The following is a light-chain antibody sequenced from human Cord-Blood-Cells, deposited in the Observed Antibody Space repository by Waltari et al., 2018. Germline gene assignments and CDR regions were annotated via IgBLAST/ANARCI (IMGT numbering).Light chain of an antibody. CDR1: SSNIGAGYD. V-gene: IGLV1-40*01. CDR2: GNS. CDR3: QSYDSSLSGYV. Sequence: QSVLTQPPSVSGAPGQRVTISCTGSSSNIGAGYDVHWYQQLPETAPKLLLYGNSNRPSGVPDRFSGSKSGTSASLAITGLQAEDEADYYCQSYDSSLSGYVFGTGTKVTVL. J-gene: IGLJ1*01.